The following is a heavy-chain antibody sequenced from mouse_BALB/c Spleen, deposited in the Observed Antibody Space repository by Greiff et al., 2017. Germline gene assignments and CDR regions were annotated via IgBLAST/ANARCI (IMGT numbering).Heavy chain of an antibody. CDR3: AYYYGSSRGYYAMDY. V-gene: IGHV1S135*01. D-gene: IGHD1-1*01. Sequence: EVQLQQSGPELVKPGASVKVSCKASGYAFTSYNMYWVKQSHGKSLEWIGYIDPYNGGTSYNQKFKGKATLTVDKSSSTAYMHLNSLTSEDSAVYYCAYYYGSSRGYYAMDYWGQGTSVTVSS. J-gene: IGHJ4*01. CDR1: GYAFTSYN. CDR2: IDPYNGGT.